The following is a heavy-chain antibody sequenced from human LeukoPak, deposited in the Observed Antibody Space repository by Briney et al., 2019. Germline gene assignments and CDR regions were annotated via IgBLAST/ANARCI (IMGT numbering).Heavy chain of an antibody. CDR1: GYTFTGYY. Sequence: ASVKVSCKASGYTFTGYYMHWVRQAPGQGLEWMGRINPNSGGTNYAQKFQGRVTMTRDTSISTAYMELSRLRSDDTAVYYCARLLTGATPFDYWGQGTLVAVSS. V-gene: IGHV1-2*06. D-gene: IGHD1-7*01. J-gene: IGHJ4*02. CDR3: ARLLTGATPFDY. CDR2: INPNSGGT.